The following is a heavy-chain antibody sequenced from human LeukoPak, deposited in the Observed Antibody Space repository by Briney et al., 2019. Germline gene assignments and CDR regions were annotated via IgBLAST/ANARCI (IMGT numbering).Heavy chain of an antibody. Sequence: KPSETLSLTCSVSGDSISNGHYYWGWIRQPPGKGLEWLATISSRGSTFYNPSLKSRVTISVDTSKNQISLNLSSVTASDTSLYYCARLSPLEHLFSFYFDSWGQGILATVSS. CDR3: ARLSPLEHLFSFYFDS. CDR2: ISSRGST. V-gene: IGHV4-39*01. J-gene: IGHJ4*02. CDR1: GDSISNGHYY. D-gene: IGHD3-3*01.